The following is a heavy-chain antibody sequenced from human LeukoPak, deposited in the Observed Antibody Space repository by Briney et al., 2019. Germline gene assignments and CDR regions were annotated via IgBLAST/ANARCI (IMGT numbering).Heavy chain of an antibody. Sequence: GGSLRLSCAASGFTFSMYWMSWVRQAPGKGPEWVANIKVDGSEIYYVDSVKGRFTISRGNAKNSLYLQMNSLRAEDTAVYYCTRDRQGPRLYEMDIWGQGTTVTVSS. CDR3: TRDRQGPRLYEMDI. J-gene: IGHJ6*02. CDR1: GFTFSMYW. V-gene: IGHV3-7*01. CDR2: IKVDGSEI. D-gene: IGHD2-8*01.